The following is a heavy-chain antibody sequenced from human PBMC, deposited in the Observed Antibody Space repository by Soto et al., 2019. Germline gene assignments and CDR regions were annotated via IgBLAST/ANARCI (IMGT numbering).Heavy chain of an antibody. V-gene: IGHV3-30*18. CDR2: ISDDGRNI. CDR3: AKDRSGSWAFDY. J-gene: IGHJ4*02. D-gene: IGHD1-26*01. Sequence: QVHLVESGGGVVQPGRSLRLSCAASGFTFRSYGMHWARQAPGKGLEWVAVISDDGRNIDYSDSVRGRFGISRDDAKNTVYLQMNTLTSEDTAVYYCAKDRSGSWAFDYWGQGTLVTVSS. CDR1: GFTFRSYG.